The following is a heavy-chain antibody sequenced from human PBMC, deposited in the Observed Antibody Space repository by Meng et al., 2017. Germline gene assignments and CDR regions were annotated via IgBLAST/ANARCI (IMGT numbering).Heavy chain of an antibody. D-gene: IGHD1-26*01. J-gene: IGHJ4*02. CDR1: GDSVSSNSAA. Sequence: PLQQAGPGLVKPPQALSLICAIFGDSVSSNSAAWNWIRQSPSRGLEWLGRAYYRSKWHHDYAESVKSRISIDPDTSKNQFSLQLRSVTPEDSAVYYCARGSYSFDSWGQRTLVTVSS. V-gene: IGHV6-1*01. CDR3: ARGSYSFDS. CDR2: AYYRSKWHH.